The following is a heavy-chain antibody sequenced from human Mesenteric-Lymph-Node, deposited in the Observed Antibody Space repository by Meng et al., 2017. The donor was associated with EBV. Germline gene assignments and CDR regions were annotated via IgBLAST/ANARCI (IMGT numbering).Heavy chain of an antibody. CDR1: VGDISSSSW. J-gene: IGHJ4*02. D-gene: IGHD6-13*01. V-gene: IGHV4-4*02. CDR2: IYHSSGTT. CDR3: ARLPPTTGYGTARSY. Sequence: VQAQVAGPGTVNPSGTLVLTCAVSVGDISSSSWWSWVRQPPGKGLEWLGEIYHSSGTTNYNPSLKSRVTISLDKSKNQFSLNLSSVTAADTAVYYCARLPPTTGYGTARSYWGQGTLVTVSS.